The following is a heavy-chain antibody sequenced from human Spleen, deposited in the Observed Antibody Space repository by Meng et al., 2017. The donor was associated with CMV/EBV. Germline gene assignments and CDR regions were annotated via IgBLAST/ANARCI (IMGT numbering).Heavy chain of an antibody. CDR2: IKSNTGGT. D-gene: IGHD1-14*01. Sequence: ASVKVSCKASGYTFTTYYIHWVRQAPGQGLEWMGWIKSNTGGTNYAQKFQGRVTMTRDTSISTAYMELSRLRSDDTALYYCARDPGLTGYDYWGQGTLVTVSS. J-gene: IGHJ4*02. V-gene: IGHV1-2*02. CDR3: ARDPGLTGYDY. CDR1: GYTFTTYY.